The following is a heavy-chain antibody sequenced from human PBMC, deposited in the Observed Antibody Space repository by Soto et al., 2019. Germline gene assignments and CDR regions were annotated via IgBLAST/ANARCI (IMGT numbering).Heavy chain of an antibody. CDR3: ARQINYYGSGSYYRYFDY. Sequence: SETLSLTCSVFGGSISSYYWSWIRQPPGKGLEWIGYMYYSGSTNYNPSLKSRVTISVDTSKNQFSLKLSSVTAADTAVYYCARQINYYGSGSYYRYFDYWGQGTLVTVSS. V-gene: IGHV4-59*08. CDR2: MYYSGST. D-gene: IGHD3-10*01. CDR1: GGSISSYY. J-gene: IGHJ4*02.